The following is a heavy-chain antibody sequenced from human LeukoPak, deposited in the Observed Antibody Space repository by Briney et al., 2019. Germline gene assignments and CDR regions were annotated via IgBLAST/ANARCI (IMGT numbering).Heavy chain of an antibody. Sequence: GGSLRLSCAASGFTFSSYWMSWVRQAPGKGLEGVANIKQDGSEKYYVDSVKGRFTISRDNAKNSLYLQMNSLRAEDTAVCYCARTPSTILWWSCFDYWGQGTLVTVSS. D-gene: IGHD2-21*01. J-gene: IGHJ4*02. CDR3: ARTPSTILWWSCFDY. CDR1: GFTFSSYW. V-gene: IGHV3-7*01. CDR2: IKQDGSEK.